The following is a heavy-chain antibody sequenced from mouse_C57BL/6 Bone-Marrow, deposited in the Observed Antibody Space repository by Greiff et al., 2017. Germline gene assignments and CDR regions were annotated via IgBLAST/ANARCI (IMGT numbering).Heavy chain of an antibody. V-gene: IGHV1-69*01. CDR1: GYTFTSYW. CDR2: IDPSDSYT. D-gene: IGHD2-3*01. CDR3: AKGDGYRFAY. Sequence: QVQLQQPGAELVMPGASVKLSCKASGYTFTSYWMHWVKQRPGQGLEWIGEIDPSDSYTNYNQKFKGKSTLPVDKSSSTAYMQLSSLKSEDSAVYYCAKGDGYRFAYWGQGTLVTVSA. J-gene: IGHJ3*01.